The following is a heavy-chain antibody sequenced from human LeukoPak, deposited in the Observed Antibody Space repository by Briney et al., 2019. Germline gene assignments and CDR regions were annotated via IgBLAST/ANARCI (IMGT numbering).Heavy chain of an antibody. J-gene: IGHJ6*04. CDR2: ISSSSSYT. Sequence: GGSLRLSCAASGFTFSDYYRSWIRQAPGKGLEWVSYISSSSSYTNYADSVKGRFTISRDNAKNSLYLQMNSLRAEDTAVYYCARSSSSWLSHLYYYYGMDVWGKGTTVTASS. CDR1: GFTFSDYY. D-gene: IGHD6-13*01. CDR3: ARSSSSWLSHLYYYYGMDV. V-gene: IGHV3-11*06.